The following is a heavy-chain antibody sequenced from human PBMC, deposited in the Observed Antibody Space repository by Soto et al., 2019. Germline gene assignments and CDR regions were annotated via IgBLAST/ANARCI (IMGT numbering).Heavy chain of an antibody. CDR1: VFSLSTSGMC. V-gene: IGHV2-70*11. CDR3: ARIRRVRGVITNYYYYYMDV. Sequence: SGPTLVNPTQTLTLTCTFSVFSLSTSGMCVSWIRQPPGKALEWLARIDWDDDKYYSTSLKTRLTISKDTSKNQVVLTMTNMDPVDTATYYCARIRRVRGVITNYYYYYMDVWGKGTTVTVSS. J-gene: IGHJ6*03. CDR2: IDWDDDK. D-gene: IGHD3-10*01.